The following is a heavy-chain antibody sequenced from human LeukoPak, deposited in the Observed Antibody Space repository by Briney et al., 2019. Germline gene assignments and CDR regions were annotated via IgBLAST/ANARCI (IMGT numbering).Heavy chain of an antibody. D-gene: IGHD5/OR15-5a*01. CDR3: AKEIKLYDGGYFDY. V-gene: IGHV3-9*02. CDR1: GFTSEDYV. CDR2: ITSNSGSA. J-gene: IGHJ4*02. Sequence: GGSLRLSCAASGFTSEDYVMHWVRQAPGKGLEWVSGITSNSGSAGYADSVKGRFTISRDNAKNSLYLQMNTLRTEDTAFYYCAKEIKLYDGGYFDYWGQGTLVTVSS.